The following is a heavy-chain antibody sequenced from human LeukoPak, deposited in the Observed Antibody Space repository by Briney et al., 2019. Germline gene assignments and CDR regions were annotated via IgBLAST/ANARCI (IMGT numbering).Heavy chain of an antibody. D-gene: IGHD6-13*01. J-gene: IGHJ4*02. CDR2: ISYDGSNK. Sequence: GRSLRLSCAASGFTFSSYAMHWVRQAPGKGLEWVAVISYDGSNKYYADSVKGRFTISRDNSKNTLYLQMNSLRAEDTAVYYCARTRHYSSSWYYFDYWGQGTLVTVSS. CDR3: ARTRHYSSSWYYFDY. CDR1: GFTFSSYA. V-gene: IGHV3-30*14.